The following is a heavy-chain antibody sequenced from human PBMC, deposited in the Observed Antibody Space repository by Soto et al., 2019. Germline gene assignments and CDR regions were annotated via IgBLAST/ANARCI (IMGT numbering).Heavy chain of an antibody. J-gene: IGHJ4*02. CDR2: INLSGSI. V-gene: IGHV4-34*01. D-gene: IGHD6-13*01. CDR1: GGSFSGFY. Sequence: QVQLQQWGAGLLKPSETLSLTCAVYGGSFSGFYWSWIRQPPGKGLEWIGEINLSGSINYNASLKRRLTISVDTSKNQFSLKLTSVTAADTAVYFCARGRTGYSSSWYVDWGQGTLVTVSS. CDR3: ARGRTGYSSSWYVD.